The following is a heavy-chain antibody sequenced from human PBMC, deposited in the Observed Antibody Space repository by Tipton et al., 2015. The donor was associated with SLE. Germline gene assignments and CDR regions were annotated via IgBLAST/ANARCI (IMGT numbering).Heavy chain of an antibody. CDR1: GFTFSSYS. D-gene: IGHD2-21*01. J-gene: IGHJ6*02. CDR3: ASLIPRYSGMDV. V-gene: IGHV3-21*01. CDR2: ISSSSSYI. Sequence: SLRLSCAASGFTFSSYSMNWVRQAPGKGLEWVSSISSSSSYIYYADSVKGRFTISRDNAKNSLYLQMNSLRAEDTAVYYCASLIPRYSGMDVWGQGTTVTVSS.